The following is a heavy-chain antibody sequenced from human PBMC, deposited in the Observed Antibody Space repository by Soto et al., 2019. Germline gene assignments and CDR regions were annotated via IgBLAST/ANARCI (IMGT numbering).Heavy chain of an antibody. J-gene: IGHJ4*02. CDR2: ISTDGTNQ. V-gene: IGHV3-30-3*01. D-gene: IGHD3-16*02. Sequence: QVHLVESGGGVVQPGRSLRLSCVASGFNFKAYGMHWVRQAPGKGLEWVAVISTDGTNQHHADSVKGRFTISRDNFKNTLYLQMKRLRPEDTAVYFCAVGGGDLSLTPFDYWGQGTLVTVSS. CDR3: AVGGGDLSLTPFDY. CDR1: GFNFKAYG.